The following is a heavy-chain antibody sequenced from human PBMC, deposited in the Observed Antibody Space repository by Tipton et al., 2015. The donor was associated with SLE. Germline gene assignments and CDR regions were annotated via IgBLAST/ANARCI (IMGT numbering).Heavy chain of an antibody. J-gene: IGHJ1*01. Sequence: QSGAEVKKPGASVKVSCKASGYTFTNYYIHWVRQAPGQGLEWMGVINPGGGTTYAQKFQVRVTMTRDMSTSTAYMELSRLRSDDTAVYYCARGIDCLGCFQHWGQGTLVTVSS. CDR3: ARGIDCLGCFQH. CDR1: GYTFTNYY. D-gene: IGHD2-21*01. V-gene: IGHV1-46*01. CDR2: INPGGGT.